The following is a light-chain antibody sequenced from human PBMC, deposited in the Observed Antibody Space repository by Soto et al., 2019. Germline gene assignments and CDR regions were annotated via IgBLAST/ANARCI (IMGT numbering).Light chain of an antibody. CDR3: QQRSNWPPVT. V-gene: IGKV3D-20*02. CDR2: GAS. J-gene: IGKJ4*01. Sequence: EIVLTQSPGTLSLSPGERATLSCRASQSVSSTYLAWYQQKFGQAPRLLIYGASSRATGIPDRFSGSGSGTDFTLAISSLEPEDFAVYYCQQRSNWPPVTFGGGTKVDIK. CDR1: QSVSSTY.